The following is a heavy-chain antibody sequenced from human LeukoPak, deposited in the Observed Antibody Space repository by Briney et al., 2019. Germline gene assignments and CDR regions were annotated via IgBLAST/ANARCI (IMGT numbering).Heavy chain of an antibody. Sequence: ASVKVSCKASGYTFTSYGISWVRQAPGQGLEWMGWISAYNGNTNYAQKFQGRVTMTRDTSTSTVYMELSSLRSEDTAVYYCARDTEGLLNYWGQGTLVTVSS. CDR1: GYTFTSYG. V-gene: IGHV1-18*01. CDR2: ISAYNGNT. CDR3: ARDTEGLLNY. J-gene: IGHJ4*02.